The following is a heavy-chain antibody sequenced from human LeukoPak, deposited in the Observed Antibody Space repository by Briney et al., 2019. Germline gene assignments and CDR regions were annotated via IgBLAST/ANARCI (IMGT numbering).Heavy chain of an antibody. D-gene: IGHD5-12*01. CDR3: ARSGITTIPNFDY. CDR2: MNPNSGAT. J-gene: IGHJ4*02. V-gene: IGHV1-2*02. Sequence: ASVKVSCKASGYTFSGYYIHWVRQAPGQGLEWMGWMNPNSGATNNALKFQGRVTLSRDTSISTAYMELSKLRSDDTAVYYCARSGITTIPNFDYWGQGTLVTVSS. CDR1: GYTFSGYY.